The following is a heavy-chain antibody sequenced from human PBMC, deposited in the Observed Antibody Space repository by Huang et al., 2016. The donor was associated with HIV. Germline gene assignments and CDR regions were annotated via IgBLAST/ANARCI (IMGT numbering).Heavy chain of an antibody. V-gene: IGHV1-8*01. CDR3: ARLTSGWYQDY. CDR1: GYSFTNYD. J-gene: IGHJ4*02. Sequence: QVQLVQSGAEVKKPGASVKVSCTASGYSFTNYDIDWVRQVTGQGFEWMGGINPDSGKKAFAQKFKDRVTMTRTPRTETVYMELRSLTSDDTAIYYCARLTSGWYQDYWGQGTLVTVSS. CDR2: INPDSGKK. D-gene: IGHD6-19*01.